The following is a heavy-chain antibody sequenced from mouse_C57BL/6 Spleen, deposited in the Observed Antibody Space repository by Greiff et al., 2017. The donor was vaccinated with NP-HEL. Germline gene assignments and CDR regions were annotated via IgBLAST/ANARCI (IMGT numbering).Heavy chain of an antibody. CDR2: ISGGGGNT. V-gene: IGHV5-9*01. Sequence: EVKLVESGGGLVKPGGSLKLSCAASGFTFSSYTMSWVRQTPEKRLEWVATISGGGGNTYYPDSVKGRFTISRDNAKNTLYLQMSSLRSEDTALYYCARHDYYGSSQFAYWGQGTLVTVSA. J-gene: IGHJ3*01. CDR1: GFTFSSYT. D-gene: IGHD1-1*01. CDR3: ARHDYYGSSQFAY.